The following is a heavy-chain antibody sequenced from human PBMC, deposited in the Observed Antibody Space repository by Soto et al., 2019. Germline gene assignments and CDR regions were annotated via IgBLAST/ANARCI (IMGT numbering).Heavy chain of an antibody. J-gene: IGHJ4*02. CDR3: ARAGQYYDASGYAN. V-gene: IGHV1-18*01. CDR1: GYSFATSG. D-gene: IGHD3-22*01. Sequence: QVTLVQSGTEVKKPGASIKVSCKASGYSFATSGMSWVRQAPGQGLEWMGWISAYNGNTNFDQNFQDRVTMTTDTATSTAYWEVRTLTSDDTAVYYCARAGQYYDASGYANWGQGTLVTVSS. CDR2: ISAYNGNT.